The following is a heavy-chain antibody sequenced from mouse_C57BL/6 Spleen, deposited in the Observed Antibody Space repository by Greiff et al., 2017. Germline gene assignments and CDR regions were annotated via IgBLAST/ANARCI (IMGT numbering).Heavy chain of an antibody. CDR1: GFSLTSYG. V-gene: IGHV2-3*01. Sequence: VQLVASGPGLVAPSQSLSITCTVSGFSLTSYGVSWVRQPPGKGLEWLGVIWGDGSTNYHSALISRLSISKDNSKIQVFLKLNSLQTDDTATYDCAKPGEGTWFAYWGQGTLVTVSA. J-gene: IGHJ3*01. CDR2: IWGDGST. CDR3: AKPGEGTWFAY.